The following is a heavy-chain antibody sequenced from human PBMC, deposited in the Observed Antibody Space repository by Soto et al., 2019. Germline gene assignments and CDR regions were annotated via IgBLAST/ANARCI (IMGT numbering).Heavy chain of an antibody. J-gene: IGHJ4*02. D-gene: IGHD4-17*01. CDR3: ARDRPYGGNSGGFDY. V-gene: IGHV1-69*12. Sequence: QVQLVQSGAAVKKPGSSVKVSCKASGGTFSSYAISWVRQAPGQGLEWMGGIIPIFGTANYAQKFQGRVTITADESTSTAYMELSSLRSEDTAVYYCARDRPYGGNSGGFDYWGQGTLVTVSS. CDR1: GGTFSSYA. CDR2: IIPIFGTA.